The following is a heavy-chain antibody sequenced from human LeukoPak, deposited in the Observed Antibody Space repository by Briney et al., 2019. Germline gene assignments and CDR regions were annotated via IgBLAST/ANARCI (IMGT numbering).Heavy chain of an antibody. Sequence: GGSLRLSCAASGFTFRSYGMHWVRQAPGKGLEWVAVIWYDGSNKYYADSVKGRFTISRDNSKNTLYLQMNSLRAEDTAVYYCAREGIAAAYNWFDPWGQGTLVTDSS. CDR3: AREGIAAAYNWFDP. CDR2: IWYDGSNK. V-gene: IGHV3-33*01. J-gene: IGHJ5*02. CDR1: GFTFRSYG. D-gene: IGHD6-13*01.